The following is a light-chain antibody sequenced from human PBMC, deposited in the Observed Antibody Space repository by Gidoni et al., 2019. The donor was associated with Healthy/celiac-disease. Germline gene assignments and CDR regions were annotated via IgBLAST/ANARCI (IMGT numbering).Light chain of an antibody. CDR3: QQYDNLPLT. J-gene: IGKJ4*01. V-gene: IGKV1-33*01. CDR2: DAS. CDR1: QDISNY. Sequence: DRQMTQSPSSLSASVGDRVTITCQASQDISNYLNWYQQKPGKAPKPLIYDASNLEKGVPSRFSGSGSGTDFTFTISSLQPEDIATYYCQQYDNLPLTFXGXTKVEIK.